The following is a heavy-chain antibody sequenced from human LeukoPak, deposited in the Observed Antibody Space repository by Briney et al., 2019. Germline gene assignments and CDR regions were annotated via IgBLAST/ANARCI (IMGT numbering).Heavy chain of an antibody. D-gene: IGHD3-10*01. V-gene: IGHV4-34*01. CDR3: AREGITMVRGVPDAFDI. CDR2: INHSGST. J-gene: IGHJ3*02. CDR1: GGSFSGYY. Sequence: SETLSLTCAVYGGSFSGYYWSWIRQPPGKGLEWIGEINHSGSTNYNPSLKSRVTISVDTSKNQFSLKLSSVTAADTAVYYCAREGITMVRGVPDAFDIWGQGTMVTVSS.